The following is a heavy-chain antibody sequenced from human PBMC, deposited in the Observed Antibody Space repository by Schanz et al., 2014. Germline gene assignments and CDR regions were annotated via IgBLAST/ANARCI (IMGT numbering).Heavy chain of an antibody. CDR3: ARVKYCTIARCYRTETEGIYYMDV. J-gene: IGHJ6*03. CDR2: ISGSGGST. V-gene: IGHV3-23*04. D-gene: IGHD2-8*01. CDR1: GFTFENYA. Sequence: EVQLVQSGGGLVQPGGSLRLSCAASGFTFENYALTWVRQVPGKGLEWVSAISGSGGSTYYADSVKGRFTISRDNSKNTLYLQMNSLRVEDTAVYYCARVKYCTIARCYRTETEGIYYMDVWGKGTTVTVSS.